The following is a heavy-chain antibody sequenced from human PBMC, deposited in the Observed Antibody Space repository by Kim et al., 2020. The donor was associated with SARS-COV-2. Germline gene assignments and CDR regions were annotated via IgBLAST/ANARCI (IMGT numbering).Heavy chain of an antibody. CDR2: ISTSGSAT. D-gene: IGHD1-26*01. Sequence: GGSLRLSCAVSGFEFSDYYMNWFRHSPGRGLEWISRISTSGSATFYADSVMGRFTISRDNAKDSLYLQMNNLRVEDTALYYCARDAAAWGMVGPAARFWGQGAQVSVSS. CDR1: GFEFSDYY. V-gene: IGHV3-11*01. CDR3: ARDAAAWGMVGPAARF. J-gene: IGHJ4*02.